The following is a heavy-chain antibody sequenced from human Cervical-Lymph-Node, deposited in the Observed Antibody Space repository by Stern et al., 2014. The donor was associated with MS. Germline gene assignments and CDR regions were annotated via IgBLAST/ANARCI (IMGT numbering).Heavy chain of an antibody. Sequence: VQLVESGAEVKKPGSSAKVSCEASGGTFSSYAISWVRQAPGQGLVWMGGIIPICGTANYAQKFQGRVTITADESTSTAYMELSSLRSEDTAVYYCARDLGYDYGAPWGQGTLVTVSS. CDR3: ARDLGYDYGAP. V-gene: IGHV1-69*01. J-gene: IGHJ5*02. CDR1: GGTFSSYA. D-gene: IGHD4-17*01. CDR2: IIPICGTA.